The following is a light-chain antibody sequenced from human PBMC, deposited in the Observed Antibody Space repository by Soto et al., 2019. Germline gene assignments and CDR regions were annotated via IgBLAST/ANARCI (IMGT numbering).Light chain of an antibody. J-gene: IGKJ2*01. CDR1: QSVSSSY. V-gene: IGKV3-20*01. Sequence: EIVLTQSPGTLSLSPGERATLSCRASQSVSSSYLAWYQQKPGQAPRLLIYGASSRATGIADRFSGSGSGTDFTLTISRLEPEDFAVYYYQQYGSSPYTFGQGTKLEIK. CDR3: QQYGSSPYT. CDR2: GAS.